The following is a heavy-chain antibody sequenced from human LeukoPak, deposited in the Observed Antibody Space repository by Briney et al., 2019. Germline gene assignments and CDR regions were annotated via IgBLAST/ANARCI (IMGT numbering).Heavy chain of an antibody. CDR3: ASGAGGGTFSVGY. V-gene: IGHV1-46*01. CDR2: INPSGGST. D-gene: IGHD6-13*01. Sequence: GASVKVSCKASGYTFTNYYMNWVRQAPGQGLEWMGIINPSGGSTSYSQKFQGRVTVTRNTSSSTLYMELSSLRSEDTAVYYCASGAGGGTFSVGYWGQGTHLTVSS. J-gene: IGHJ4*02. CDR1: GYTFTNYY.